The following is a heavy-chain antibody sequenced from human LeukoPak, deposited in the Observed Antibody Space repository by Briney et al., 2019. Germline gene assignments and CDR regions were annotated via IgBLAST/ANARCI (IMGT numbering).Heavy chain of an antibody. J-gene: IGHJ4*02. Sequence: PSETLSLTCTVSGGSISSYYWSWIRQPPGKGLEWIGYIYYSGSTNYNPSLKSRVTISVDTSKNQFSLKLSSVTAADTAVYYCARELTSGDDISTGYFDYWGQGTLVTVSS. D-gene: IGHD3-9*01. CDR2: IYYSGST. CDR1: GGSISSYY. V-gene: IGHV4-59*01. CDR3: ARELTSGDDISTGYFDY.